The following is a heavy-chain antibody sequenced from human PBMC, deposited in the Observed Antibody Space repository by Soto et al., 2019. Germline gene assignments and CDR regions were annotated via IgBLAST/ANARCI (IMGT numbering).Heavy chain of an antibody. CDR1: GFTFSSYG. V-gene: IGHV3-33*01. D-gene: IGHD3-10*01. CDR2: IWYDGSNK. CDR3: ARDQSQGRGLTLDAFDI. Sequence: QVQLVESGGGVVQPGRSLRLSCAASGFTFSSYGMHWVRQAPGKGLEWVAVIWYDGSNKYYADSVKGRFTISRDNSKNTLYLQMNSLRAEDTAVYYCARDQSQGRGLTLDAFDIWGQGTMVTVSS. J-gene: IGHJ3*02.